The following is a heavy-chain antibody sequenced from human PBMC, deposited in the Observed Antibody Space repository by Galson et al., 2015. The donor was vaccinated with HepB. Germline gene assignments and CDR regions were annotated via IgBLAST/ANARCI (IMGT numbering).Heavy chain of an antibody. CDR2: INHSGST. V-gene: IGHV4-34*01. D-gene: IGHD2-15*01. J-gene: IGHJ4*02. CDR3: AREPATYYCSGGSCYRGDYFDY. Sequence: ATLSLTCAVYGGSFSGYYWSWIRQPPGKGLEWIGEINHSGSTNYNPSLKSRVTISVDTSKNQFSLKLSSVTAADTAVYYCAREPATYYCSGGSCYRGDYFDYWGQGTLVTVSS. CDR1: GGSFSGYY.